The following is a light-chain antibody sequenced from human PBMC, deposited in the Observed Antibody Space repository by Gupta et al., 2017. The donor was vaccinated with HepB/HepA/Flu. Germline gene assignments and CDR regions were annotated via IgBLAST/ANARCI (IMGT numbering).Light chain of an antibody. CDR3: QSYDSGRSAWV. J-gene: IGLJ3*02. CDR1: SSNIGAHYD. V-gene: IGLV1-40*01. CDR2: GDT. Sequence: SVLAQPPSVSGATGQRITIPSTGSSSNIGAHYDVQWYQHLPGAAPKLLIYGDTNRPSGVPDRFSGSKSGASASLAITGLQAEDEADYYCQSYDSGRSAWVFGGGTKLTVL.